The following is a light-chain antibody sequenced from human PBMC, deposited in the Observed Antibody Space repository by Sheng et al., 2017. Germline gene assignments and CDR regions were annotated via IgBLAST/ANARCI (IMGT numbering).Light chain of an antibody. Sequence: SYELTQPPSVSVSPGQTASITCSGDKLGDKYVCWYQQKPGQSPVVVIYQDSKRPSGIPERFSGSNSGNSATLTISGTQAVDESDYFCQAWDRGIVVFGGGTKLAVL. J-gene: IGLJ2*01. CDR3: QAWDRGIVV. CDR1: KLGDKY. V-gene: IGLV3-1*01. CDR2: QDS.